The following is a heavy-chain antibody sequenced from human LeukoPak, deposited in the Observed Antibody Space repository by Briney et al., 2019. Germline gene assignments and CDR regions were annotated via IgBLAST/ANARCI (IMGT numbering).Heavy chain of an antibody. Sequence: ASVKVSCKASGGTFSSYAISWVRQAPGQGLEWMGGIIPIFGTANYAQKFQGRVTITADKSTSTAYMELSSLRSEDTAVYYCAKGWGIPIFGVVTNWGQGTLVTVSS. D-gene: IGHD3-3*01. CDR2: IIPIFGTA. V-gene: IGHV1-69*06. CDR3: AKGWGIPIFGVVTN. CDR1: GGTFSSYA. J-gene: IGHJ4*02.